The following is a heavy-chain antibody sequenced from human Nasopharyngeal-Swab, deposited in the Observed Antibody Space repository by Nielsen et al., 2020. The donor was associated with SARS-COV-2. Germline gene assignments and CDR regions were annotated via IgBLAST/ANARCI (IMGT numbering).Heavy chain of an antibody. CDR3: ARHTTTIFGVVIIPGFDY. Sequence: WIRQPPGKGLEWIGSIYYSGSTYYNPSLKSRVTISVDTFKNQFSLKLSSVTAADTAVYYCARHTTTIFGVVIIPGFDYWGQGTLVTVSS. D-gene: IGHD3-3*01. CDR2: IYYSGST. J-gene: IGHJ4*02. V-gene: IGHV4-39*01.